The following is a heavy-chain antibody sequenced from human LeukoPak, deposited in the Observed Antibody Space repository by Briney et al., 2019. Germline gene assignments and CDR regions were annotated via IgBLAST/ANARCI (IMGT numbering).Heavy chain of an antibody. D-gene: IGHD4-17*01. V-gene: IGHV3-23*01. CDR2: ISGTGAST. J-gene: IGHJ3*02. CDR1: GFTFGSYA. CDR3: AKGGSYGDYVRVYDASDI. Sequence: GGSLRLSCAAYGFTFGSYAMTWVRPGPGKGLEWVSTISGTGASTNYADSVKGRFTISRDNSKNRVYLQMNNLRAEDTAVYYCAKGGSYGDYVRVYDASDIWGQGTMVTVSS.